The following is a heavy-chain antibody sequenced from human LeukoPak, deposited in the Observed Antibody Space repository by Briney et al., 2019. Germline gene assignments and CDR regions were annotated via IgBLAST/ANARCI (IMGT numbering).Heavy chain of an antibody. V-gene: IGHV4-30-4*01. J-gene: IGHJ4*02. D-gene: IGHD3-10*01. CDR2: IYYRGTT. CDR3: ARIEGNSGYGWSHFDY. Sequence: SGTLSLTCGVSGGSINSGDNYWSWIRQPPGKGLEWIGFIYYRGTTYYNPSLKSRVSISIDTSRNQFSLKLNSVTAADTAVYYCARIEGNSGYGWSHFDYWGQGRLVTVSS. CDR1: GGSINSGDNY.